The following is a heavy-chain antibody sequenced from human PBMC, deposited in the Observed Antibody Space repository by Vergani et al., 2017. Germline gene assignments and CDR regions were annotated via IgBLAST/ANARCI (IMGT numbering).Heavy chain of an antibody. D-gene: IGHD6-13*01. Sequence: EVQLVESGGGLVKPGGSLRLSCAASGFTFSSYGMNWVRQAPGKGLEWVSSISSSSSYIYYADSVKGRFTISRDNAKNSLYLQMNSLRAEDTAVYYCARDRKIAAAGTGWFDPWGQGTLVTVSS. CDR3: ARDRKIAAAGTGWFDP. J-gene: IGHJ5*02. CDR2: ISSSSSYI. V-gene: IGHV3-21*01. CDR1: GFTFSSYG.